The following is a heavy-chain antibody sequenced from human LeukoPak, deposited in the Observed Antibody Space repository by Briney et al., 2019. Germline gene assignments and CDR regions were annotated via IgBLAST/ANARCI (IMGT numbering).Heavy chain of an antibody. Sequence: SETLSLTCAVYGGSFSGYYWSWIRQPPGKGLEWIGEINHSGKSRVTISVDTSKNQFSLKLSSVTAADTAVYYCARGARGDKWYNWFDPWGQGTLVTVSS. J-gene: IGHJ5*02. CDR1: GGSFSGYY. CDR3: ARGARGDKWYNWFDP. CDR2: INHSG. D-gene: IGHD2-15*01. V-gene: IGHV4-34*01.